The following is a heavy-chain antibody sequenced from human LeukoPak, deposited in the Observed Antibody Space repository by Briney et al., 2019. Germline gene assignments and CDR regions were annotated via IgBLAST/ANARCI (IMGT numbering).Heavy chain of an antibody. J-gene: IGHJ4*02. CDR3: ARPLWFGDTGDY. CDR2: ISSSGSTI. D-gene: IGHD3-10*01. V-gene: IGHV3-48*03. CDR1: GFTFRSYE. Sequence: PGGSLRLSCAASGFTFRSYEMNWVRQAPGKGLQWVSYISSSGSTIYYADSVKGRFTISRDSAKNSLYLQMNSLIAEDTAVYYCARPLWFGDTGDYWGQGTLVTVSS.